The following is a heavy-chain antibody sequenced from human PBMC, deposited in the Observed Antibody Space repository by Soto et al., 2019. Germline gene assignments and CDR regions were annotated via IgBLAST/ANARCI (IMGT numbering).Heavy chain of an antibody. J-gene: IGHJ6*02. Sequence: VTLRCSCVASGCTYSGCTIHWVLQAPGKGMEWISLISLDGGSTFYADSVKGRFTISRDNSKNSLYLQMNSLRAEDTALYYCAKDMRQDYTDYYYYGMDVWGQGTTVTVSS. CDR2: ISLDGGST. V-gene: IGHV3-43D*04. CDR3: AKDMRQDYTDYYYYGMDV. CDR1: GCTYSGCT. D-gene: IGHD4-4*01.